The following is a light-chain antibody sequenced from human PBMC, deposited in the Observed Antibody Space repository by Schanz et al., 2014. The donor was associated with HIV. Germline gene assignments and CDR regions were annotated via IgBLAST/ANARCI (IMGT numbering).Light chain of an antibody. V-gene: IGKV3-20*01. CDR3: QQFGSSPFT. Sequence: ETVLTQSPATLSLSPGERATLACRASQSVTRNYVAWYQQKPGQAPRLLIYGASTRAPRIPDRFSGSGSGTDFTLTISRVEPEDFAVYHCQQFGSSPFTFGQGARLEIK. CDR1: QSVTRNY. J-gene: IGKJ2*01. CDR2: GAS.